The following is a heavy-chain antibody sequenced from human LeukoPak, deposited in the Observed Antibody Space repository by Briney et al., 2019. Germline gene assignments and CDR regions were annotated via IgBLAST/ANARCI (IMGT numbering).Heavy chain of an antibody. V-gene: IGHV1-2*02. CDR3: ARIHCSSTSCYFFDY. D-gene: IGHD2-2*01. CDR1: GYTFTGYY. J-gene: IGHJ4*02. CDR2: INPNSGGT. Sequence: ASVKVSCKASGYTFTGYYMHWVRQAPGQGLEWVGWINPNSGGTNYAQKFQGRVTMTRDTSISTAYMELSRLRFDDTAMYYCARIHCSSTSCYFFDYWGQGTLVTVSS.